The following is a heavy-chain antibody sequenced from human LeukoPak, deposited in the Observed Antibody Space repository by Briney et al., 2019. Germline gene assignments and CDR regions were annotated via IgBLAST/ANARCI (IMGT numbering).Heavy chain of an antibody. D-gene: IGHD3-3*01. CDR1: GFTFSSYS. CDR2: ISSSSSYI. Sequence: GGSLRLSCAAPGFTFSSYSMNWVRQAPGKGLEWVSSISSSSSYIYYADSVKGRFTISRDNAKNSLYLQMNRLRAEDMAVYYGARDAYDFWSGYYRRTDYYYYYYMDVWRKGPTVTVSS. CDR3: ARDAYDFWSGYYRRTDYYYYYYMDV. J-gene: IGHJ6*03. V-gene: IGHV3-21*01.